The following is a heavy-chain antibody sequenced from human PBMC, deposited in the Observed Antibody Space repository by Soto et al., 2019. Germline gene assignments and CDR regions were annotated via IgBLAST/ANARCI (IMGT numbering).Heavy chain of an antibody. CDR2: ISGSGGST. D-gene: IGHD2-8*01. V-gene: IGHV3-23*01. CDR3: AKGRDIVLMVYASYYFDY. Sequence: GSLRLSCAASGFTFSSYAMSWVRQAPGKGLEWVSAISGSGGSTYYADSVKGRFTISRDNSKNTLYLQMNSLRAEDTAVYYCAKGRDIVLMVYASYYFDYWGQGTLVTVSS. J-gene: IGHJ4*02. CDR1: GFTFSSYA.